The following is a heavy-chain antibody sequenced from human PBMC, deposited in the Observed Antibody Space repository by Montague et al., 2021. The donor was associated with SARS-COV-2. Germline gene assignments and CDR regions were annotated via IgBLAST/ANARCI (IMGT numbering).Heavy chain of an antibody. Sequence: SETLSLTCTVSGGSVNAGYWSWIRQPPGRGLEWIGFIYDGGSTTYNPSLKSRVTISLDPSQNQFSLNLASVTAADTAVYFCARQTGGRRSFDSWGQGTLVTVSS. CDR2: IYDGGST. CDR3: ARQTGGRRSFDS. D-gene: IGHD1-14*01. V-gene: IGHV4-59*08. CDR1: GGSVNAGY. J-gene: IGHJ4*02.